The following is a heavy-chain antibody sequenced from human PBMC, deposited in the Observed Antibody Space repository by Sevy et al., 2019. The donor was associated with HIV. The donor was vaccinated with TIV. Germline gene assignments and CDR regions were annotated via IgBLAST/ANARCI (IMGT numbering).Heavy chain of an antibody. V-gene: IGHV3-48*02. CDR2: LSRTSTTT. CDR3: AREAYYYDSREENWFDP. Sequence: GGSLRLACKASGFTFSTYSMHWVRRAPGKGLEWVSSLSRTSTTTYYADSAKGRFTISRDNAKNLLYLQMNSLRDEDTAVYYCAREAYYYDSREENWFDPWGQGTLVTVSS. CDR1: GFTFSTYS. D-gene: IGHD3-22*01. J-gene: IGHJ5*02.